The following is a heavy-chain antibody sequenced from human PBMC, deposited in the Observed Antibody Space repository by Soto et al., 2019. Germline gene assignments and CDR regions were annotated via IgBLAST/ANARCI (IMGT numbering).Heavy chain of an antibody. D-gene: IGHD2-2*01. CDR3: AKVTGYCTSARCRRDYYYHDGMDV. J-gene: IGHJ6*02. V-gene: IGHV3-30*18. Sequence: PGGSLRLSCAASGFTFSSYGMHWVRQAPGKGLEWVAVIAYDGSDKYYADSVKGRFSVSRDNSKNTLYLQMNRLRAEDMAVYYCAKVTGYCTSARCRRDYYYHDGMDVWGQGTRVTVYS. CDR1: GFTFSSYG. CDR2: IAYDGSDK.